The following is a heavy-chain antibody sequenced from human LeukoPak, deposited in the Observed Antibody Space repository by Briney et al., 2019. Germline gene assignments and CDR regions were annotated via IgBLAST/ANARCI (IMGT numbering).Heavy chain of an antibody. Sequence: GGSLRLSCAASGFTFSDYYMSWIRQAPGKGLEWVSYISSRGSTIYYADSVKGRFTISRDNAKNSLYLQMNSLRAEDTAVYYCARGLLLRTERQAFDIWGQGTMVTVSS. J-gene: IGHJ3*02. CDR1: GFTFSDYY. CDR3: ARGLLLRTERQAFDI. CDR2: ISSRGSTI. D-gene: IGHD3-10*01. V-gene: IGHV3-11*01.